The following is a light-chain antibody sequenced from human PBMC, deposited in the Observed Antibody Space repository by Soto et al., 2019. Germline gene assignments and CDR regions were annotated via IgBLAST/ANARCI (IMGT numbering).Light chain of an antibody. J-gene: IGKJ1*01. V-gene: IGKV1-39*01. Sequence: DIQMTQSPPALSASVGDRVTITCRASQNIDTYLNWYHQKPGKAPELLIHDASSLQSGVPSRFSGSGSGTDCTLTISSLQPEDFAVYYCQQSYSSPPTFGQGTKVEIK. CDR3: QQSYSSPPT. CDR1: QNIDTY. CDR2: DAS.